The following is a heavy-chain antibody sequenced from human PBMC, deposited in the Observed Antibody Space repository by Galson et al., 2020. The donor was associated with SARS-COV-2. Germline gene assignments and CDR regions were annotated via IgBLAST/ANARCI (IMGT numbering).Heavy chain of an antibody. J-gene: IGHJ3*02. Sequence: SCAASGFTFSAYAMHWVRQTPGMELEWVTLISYDGANKFYADSVKGRFTISRDNSKNTLYLQMNSLRAEDTAVYYCARDETRSFDMWGQGTVVTVSS. CDR1: GFTFSAYA. CDR2: ISYDGANK. CDR3: ARDETRSFDM. V-gene: IGHV3-30*01.